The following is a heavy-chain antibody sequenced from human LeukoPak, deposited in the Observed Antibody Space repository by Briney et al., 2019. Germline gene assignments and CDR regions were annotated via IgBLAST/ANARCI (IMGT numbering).Heavy chain of an antibody. D-gene: IGHD1-26*01. CDR2: INHSGST. CDR1: GGAFSGYY. Sequence: SETLSLTCAVYGGAFSGYYWSWIGQPPGKGVEGMGEINHSGSTNYNPSLTSRVTISVDTSKNQFSLKLSSLTAPDTAVYYCARGGSGSSRGFDYWRQGTLVTVSS. J-gene: IGHJ4*02. CDR3: ARGGSGSSRGFDY. V-gene: IGHV4-34*01.